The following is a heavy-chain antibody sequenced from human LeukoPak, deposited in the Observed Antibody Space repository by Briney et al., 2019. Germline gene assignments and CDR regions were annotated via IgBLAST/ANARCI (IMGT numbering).Heavy chain of an antibody. Sequence: GGSLRLSCAASGFTVSSNYMSWVRQAPGKGLEWVSVIYSGGSTYYADSVKGRFTISRDNSENTVYLQMNSLRAEDTAVYYCARVPYGNYHYYYMDVWGNGTTVTVSS. CDR2: IYSGGST. D-gene: IGHD4-23*01. V-gene: IGHV3-53*01. J-gene: IGHJ6*03. CDR1: GFTVSSNY. CDR3: ARVPYGNYHYYYMDV.